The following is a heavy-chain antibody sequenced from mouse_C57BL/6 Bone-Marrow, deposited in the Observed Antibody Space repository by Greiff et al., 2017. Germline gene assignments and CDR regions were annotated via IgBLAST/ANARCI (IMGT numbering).Heavy chain of an antibody. CDR1: GFTFSSYG. Sequence: EVMLVESGGDLMKPGGSVKLSCAASGFTFSSYGMYWVRQTPDKRLEWVATICSGGGYTYYPDSVKGRFTISRDKAKNTLYLQMSSLNSEDTAMYYCASQLPYAMYYWGRGTSVTVSS. CDR3: ASQLPYAMYY. V-gene: IGHV5-6*01. J-gene: IGHJ4*01. CDR2: ICSGGGYT.